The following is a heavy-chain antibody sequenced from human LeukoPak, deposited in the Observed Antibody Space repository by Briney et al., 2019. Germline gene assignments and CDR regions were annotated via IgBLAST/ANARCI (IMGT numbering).Heavy chain of an antibody. Sequence: SETLSLTCTVSGGSISSHYWSWIRQPPGKGLEWIGYIYYSGSTNYNPSPKSRVTISVDTSKNQFSLKLSSVTAADTAVYYCARDLGDSSGYYEGYFDYWGQGTLVTVSS. CDR3: ARDLGDSSGYYEGYFDY. D-gene: IGHD3-22*01. V-gene: IGHV4-59*11. CDR2: IYYSGST. J-gene: IGHJ4*02. CDR1: GGSISSHY.